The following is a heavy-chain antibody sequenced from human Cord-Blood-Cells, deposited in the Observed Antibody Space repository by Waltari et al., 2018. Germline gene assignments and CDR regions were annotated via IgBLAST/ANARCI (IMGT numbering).Heavy chain of an antibody. CDR1: GFTFSSYA. V-gene: IGHV3-23*01. CDR3: AKKWYFDL. CDR2: ISGSGGST. J-gene: IGHJ2*01. Sequence: EVQLLESGGGLVQPGGSLRLSCAASGFTFSSYAMSWVRQAPGKGLEWVSAISGSGGSTYYADSVKGRCTIARGNAKNTLYLQMSSRRAEDEAVYYGAKKWYFDLWGRGTLVTVSS.